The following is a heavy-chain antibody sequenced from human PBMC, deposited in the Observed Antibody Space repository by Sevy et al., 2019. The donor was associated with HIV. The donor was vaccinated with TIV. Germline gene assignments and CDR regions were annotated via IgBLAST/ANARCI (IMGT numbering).Heavy chain of an antibody. Sequence: ASVKVSCKASGRTFSNYAISWVRQAPGQGLEWMGGTIPMFGTANYVQKFQGRVTITADESTSTAYMALSSLRSEDTAVYYCAKSISWYASFDSWGQGTLVTVSS. V-gene: IGHV1-69*13. J-gene: IGHJ4*02. D-gene: IGHD6-13*01. CDR1: GRTFSNYA. CDR3: AKSISWYASFDS. CDR2: TIPMFGTA.